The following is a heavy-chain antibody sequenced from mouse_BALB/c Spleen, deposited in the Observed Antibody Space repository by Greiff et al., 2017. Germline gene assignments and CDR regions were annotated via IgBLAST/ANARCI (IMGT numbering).Heavy chain of an antibody. D-gene: IGHD2-3*01. CDR2: IDPANGNT. CDR3: ARGDGYYAYFDV. J-gene: IGHJ1*01. V-gene: IGHV14-3*02. CDR1: GFNIKDTY. Sequence: VQLKQSGAELVKPGASVKLSCTASGFNIKDTYMHWVKQRPEQGLEWIGRIDPANGNTKYDRKFQGKATITADTSSNTAYLQLSSLTSEDTAVYYCARGDGYYAYFDVWGAGTTVTVSS.